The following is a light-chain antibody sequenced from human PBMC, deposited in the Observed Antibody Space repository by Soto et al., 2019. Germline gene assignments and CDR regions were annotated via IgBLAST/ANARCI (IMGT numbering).Light chain of an antibody. CDR3: QQYGSSLFT. V-gene: IGKV3-11*01. CDR2: DAS. J-gene: IGKJ5*01. CDR1: QSINRH. Sequence: EIVLTQSPATLSLSPGERATLSCRASQSINRHLAWYRQKPGQAPRLLIYDASNRATGIPARFSGSGSGTDFTLTISSLEPEDFGVYYCQQYGSSLFTFGQGTRLEIK.